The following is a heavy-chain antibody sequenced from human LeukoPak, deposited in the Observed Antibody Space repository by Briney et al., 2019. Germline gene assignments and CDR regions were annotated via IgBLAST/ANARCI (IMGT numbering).Heavy chain of an antibody. Sequence: GRSLRLSCAASGFTFSSCGFNWVRQAPGKGLEWASSIGPTGTDRYYADSVRGRFTISRDNAKNSMYLQMDSLRDEDTAVYYCATETIGRHYDYWGQGTLLTVSS. CDR2: IGPTGTDR. CDR1: GFTFSSCG. J-gene: IGHJ4*02. V-gene: IGHV3-21*01. CDR3: ATETIGRHYDY. D-gene: IGHD1-14*01.